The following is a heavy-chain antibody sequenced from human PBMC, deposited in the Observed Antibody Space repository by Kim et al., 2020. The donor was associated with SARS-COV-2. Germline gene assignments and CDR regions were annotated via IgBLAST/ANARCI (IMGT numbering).Heavy chain of an antibody. D-gene: IGHD6-19*01. J-gene: IGHJ6*02. CDR2: IIPIFGTA. V-gene: IGHV1-69*13. Sequence: SVKVSCKASGGTFSSYAISWVRQAPGQGLEWMGGIIPIFGTANYAQKFQGRVTITADESTSTAYMELSSLRSEDTAVYYCARGRIAVAGTSYYYGMDVWGQGTTVTVSS. CDR1: GGTFSSYA. CDR3: ARGRIAVAGTSYYYGMDV.